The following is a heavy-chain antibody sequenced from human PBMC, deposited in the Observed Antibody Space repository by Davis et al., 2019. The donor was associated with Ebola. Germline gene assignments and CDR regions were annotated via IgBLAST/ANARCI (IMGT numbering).Heavy chain of an antibody. D-gene: IGHD1-26*01. V-gene: IGHV3-48*02. J-gene: IGHJ4*02. CDR2: IDPSSKRI. CDR3: ARDHPWASDY. CDR1: GFTFSTYS. Sequence: PGGSLRLSCAASGFTFSTYSMNWVRQAPGKGLEWISYIDPSSKRIHYADSVKGRFTIHRDHCRNSLYLEMRSLRDEDTAIYYYARDHPWASDYWGQGTLVTVSS.